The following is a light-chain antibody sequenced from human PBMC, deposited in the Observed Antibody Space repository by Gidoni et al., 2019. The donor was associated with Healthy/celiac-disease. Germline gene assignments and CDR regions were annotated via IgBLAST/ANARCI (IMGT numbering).Light chain of an antibody. V-gene: IGLV1-40*01. CDR1: SSNIGAGYD. CDR3: QSYDSSLSVV. Sequence: QSVLTQPPSVSGAPGQRVTISCTGSSSNIGAGYDVNRYQQLPGTAPKLLIYGNSNRPSGVPDRFSGSKSGTSASLAITGLQAEDEADYYCQSYDSSLSVVFGGGTKLTVL. J-gene: IGLJ2*01. CDR2: GNS.